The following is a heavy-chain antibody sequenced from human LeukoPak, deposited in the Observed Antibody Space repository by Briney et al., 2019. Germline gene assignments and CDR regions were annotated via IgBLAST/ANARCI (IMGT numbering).Heavy chain of an antibody. D-gene: IGHD3-22*01. J-gene: IGHJ6*03. CDR2: IYYSGST. Sequence: SETLSLTCTVSGGSISSSSYYWGWIRQPPGKGLEWIGSIYYSGSTYYNPSLKSRVTISVDTSKNQFSLKLSSVTAADTAVYYCARAPYYDRSYYYYMDVWGKGTTVTVSS. CDR3: ARAPYYDRSYYYYMDV. V-gene: IGHV4-39*07. CDR1: GGSISSSSYY.